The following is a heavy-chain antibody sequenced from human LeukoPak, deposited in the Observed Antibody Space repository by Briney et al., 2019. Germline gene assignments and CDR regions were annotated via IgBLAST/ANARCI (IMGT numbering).Heavy chain of an antibody. J-gene: IGHJ4*02. Sequence: GGSLRLSCAASGFTFSSYAMSWVRQAPGKGLEWVSGISGSGGVTFYADSVKGRFTISRDNSKNTLYLQMTSLRVEDTALYYCAKVPQIDYWGQGTLVTVSS. V-gene: IGHV3-23*01. CDR2: ISGSGGVT. CDR1: GFTFSSYA. CDR3: AKVPQIDY.